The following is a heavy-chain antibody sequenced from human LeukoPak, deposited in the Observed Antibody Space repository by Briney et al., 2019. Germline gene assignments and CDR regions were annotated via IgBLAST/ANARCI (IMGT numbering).Heavy chain of an antibody. CDR2: ISYDGSNK. V-gene: IGHV3-30-3*01. CDR1: RFTLSSYA. Sequence: GRSLRLSCVASRFTLSSYALHWVRPALGKGVEGVAVISYDGSNKYYVHSVKGRFTISKDNSKNTLYLQMNSLRAEDTAVYYCLGYCSGGSCYSTDYWGQGTLVTVSS. J-gene: IGHJ4*02. CDR3: LGYCSGGSCYSTDY. D-gene: IGHD2-15*01.